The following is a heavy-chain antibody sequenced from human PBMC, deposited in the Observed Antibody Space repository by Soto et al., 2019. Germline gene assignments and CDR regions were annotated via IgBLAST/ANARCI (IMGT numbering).Heavy chain of an antibody. J-gene: IGHJ4*02. Sequence: QVQLVQSGAEVKKPGSSVKVSCKASGGTFSSYTISWVRQAPGQGLEWMGRIIPILGIANYAQKFHGRVTITADQSTSTAYMELSSLRSEDTAVYYCAREGDSGYDYARFDYWGQGTLVTVSS. D-gene: IGHD5-12*01. CDR1: GGTFSSYT. V-gene: IGHV1-69*08. CDR2: IIPILGIA. CDR3: AREGDSGYDYARFDY.